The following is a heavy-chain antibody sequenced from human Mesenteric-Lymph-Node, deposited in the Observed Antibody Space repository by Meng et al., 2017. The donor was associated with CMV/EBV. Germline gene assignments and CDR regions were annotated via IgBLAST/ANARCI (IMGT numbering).Heavy chain of an antibody. CDR3: ARGDTYTNKPIGN. CDR1: GFTFSRHA. J-gene: IGHJ4*02. Sequence: CAASGFTFSRHAMHWVRQAPGKGLEYISGISSSGASTYYVDSVKGRFTISRDNSKNTLYLQMGSLRAEDMAVYYCARGDTYTNKPIGNWGQGTLVTVSS. CDR2: ISSSGAST. D-gene: IGHD4-11*01. V-gene: IGHV3-64*02.